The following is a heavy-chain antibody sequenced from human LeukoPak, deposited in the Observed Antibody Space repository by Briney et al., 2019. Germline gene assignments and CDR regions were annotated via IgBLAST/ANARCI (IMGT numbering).Heavy chain of an antibody. CDR3: AKKAATMVRGVSVYYFDY. Sequence: GGSLRLSCAASGFTFSSYAMSWVRQAPGKGLEWVSAISGSGGSTYYADSVKGRFTISRDNSRNTVYLQMNSLRAEDTAIYYCAKKAATMVRGVSVYYFDYWGQGTLVIVSS. CDR1: GFTFSSYA. D-gene: IGHD3-10*01. V-gene: IGHV3-23*01. J-gene: IGHJ4*02. CDR2: ISGSGGST.